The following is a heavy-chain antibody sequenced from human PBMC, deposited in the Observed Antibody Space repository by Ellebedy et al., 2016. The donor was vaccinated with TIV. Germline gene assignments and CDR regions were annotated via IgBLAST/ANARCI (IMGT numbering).Heavy chain of an antibody. CDR1: GWSFSGYY. D-gene: IGHD2-2*01. CDR2: INHSGST. Sequence: SETLSLTXAVHGWSFSGYYWSWIRQPPGKGLEWIGEINHSGSTNYNPSLKSRVTISVDTSKNQFSLKLSSVTAADTAVYYCARGAGSCSSTSCYYYYGMDVWGQGTTVTVSS. V-gene: IGHV4-34*01. J-gene: IGHJ6*02. CDR3: ARGAGSCSSTSCYYYYGMDV.